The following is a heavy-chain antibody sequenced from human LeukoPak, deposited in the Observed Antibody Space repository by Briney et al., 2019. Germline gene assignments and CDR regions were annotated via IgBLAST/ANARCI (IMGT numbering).Heavy chain of an antibody. CDR2: ISAYNGNT. V-gene: IGHV1-18*01. CDR3: ARGIWFGEFDY. Sequence: ASVKVSCKASGGTFSSYAISWVRQAPGQGLEWMGWISAYNGNTNYAQKLQGRVTMTTDTSTSTAYMELRSLRSDDTAVYYCARGIWFGEFDYWGREPWSPSPQ. D-gene: IGHD3-10*01. J-gene: IGHJ4*02. CDR1: GGTFSSYA.